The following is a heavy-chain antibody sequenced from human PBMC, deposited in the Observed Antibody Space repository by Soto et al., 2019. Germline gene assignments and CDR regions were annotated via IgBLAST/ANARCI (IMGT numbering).Heavy chain of an antibody. Sequence: QVQLVQSGAEVKKPGSSVKVSCKASGGTFSSYAISWVRQAPGQGLEWMGGIIPIFGTANYAQKFQGRVTITADESTSTAYMELSSLRSEDTAVYYCARPKRGYSYDNYYYHGMDVWGQGTTVTVSS. D-gene: IGHD5-18*01. V-gene: IGHV1-69*01. J-gene: IGHJ6*02. CDR2: IIPIFGTA. CDR1: GGTFSSYA. CDR3: ARPKRGYSYDNYYYHGMDV.